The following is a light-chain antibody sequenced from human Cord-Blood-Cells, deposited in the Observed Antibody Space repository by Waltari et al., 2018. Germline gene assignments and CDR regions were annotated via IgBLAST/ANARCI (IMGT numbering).Light chain of an antibody. CDR1: SSNIGSNY. J-gene: IGLJ3*02. CDR2: RNK. CDR3: AAWDDSLSGPNWV. V-gene: IGLV1-47*01. Sequence: QSVLTQPPSASGTPGQRVTISCSGSSSNIGSNYGYWYQQLPGTAPKLLIYRNKQRPSGVPDRFSGSKSGTSASLAISGLRSEDEADYYCAAWDDSLSGPNWVFGGGTKLTVL.